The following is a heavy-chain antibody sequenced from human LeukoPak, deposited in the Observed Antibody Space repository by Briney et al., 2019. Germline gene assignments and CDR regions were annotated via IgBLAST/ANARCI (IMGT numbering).Heavy chain of an antibody. Sequence: GASVKVSCKASGYTFTSYYMHWVRQAPGQGLEWMGIINPSGGSTSYAQKFQGRVTMTRDMSTSTVYMELSSLRSEDTAVYYCARSMNSGSYYNYYYYMDVWGKGTTVTISS. CDR1: GYTFTSYY. CDR2: INPSGGST. CDR3: ARSMNSGSYYNYYYYMDV. J-gene: IGHJ6*03. D-gene: IGHD1-26*01. V-gene: IGHV1-46*01.